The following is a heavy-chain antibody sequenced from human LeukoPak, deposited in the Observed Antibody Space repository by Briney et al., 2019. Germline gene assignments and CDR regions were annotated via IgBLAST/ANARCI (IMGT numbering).Heavy chain of an antibody. Sequence: GRSLRLSCAASGFTFDDYAMHWVRHAPGKGLEWVSGISWNSGSIGYADSVKGRFTISRDNAKNSLYLQMNSLRAEDTALYYCVKDRAMVRGVIHDYWGQGTLVTVSS. CDR1: GFTFDDYA. J-gene: IGHJ4*02. CDR3: VKDRAMVRGVIHDY. D-gene: IGHD3-10*01. V-gene: IGHV3-9*01. CDR2: ISWNSGSI.